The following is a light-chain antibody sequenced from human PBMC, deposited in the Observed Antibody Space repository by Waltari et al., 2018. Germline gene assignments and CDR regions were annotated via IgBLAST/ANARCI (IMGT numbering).Light chain of an antibody. CDR3: QQYYNTPFT. Sequence: DIVMTQSPDSLAVSLGERATINCKSSQSVLYSSNNKNYLACYQQKAGQPPKVPIYWASTRESGVPDRFSGSGSGTDFTLTISSLQAEDVALYYCQQYYNTPFTFGPGTKVDIK. V-gene: IGKV4-1*01. CDR1: QSVLYSSNNKNY. CDR2: WAS. J-gene: IGKJ3*01.